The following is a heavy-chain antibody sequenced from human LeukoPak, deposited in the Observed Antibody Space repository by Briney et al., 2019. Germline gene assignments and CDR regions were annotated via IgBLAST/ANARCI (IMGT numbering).Heavy chain of an antibody. CDR2: ICPDGTGI. J-gene: IGHJ4*02. Sequence: PGGSLRLSCAASGFIFSLYSMHWVRQAPGKGPMWVSRICPDGTGISYADSVKARFTTSRDNAKNTVYLQMNGLREEDTAVYYCVRDFRSADYWGQGTLVTVSS. CDR1: GFIFSLYS. CDR3: VRDFRSADY. V-gene: IGHV3-74*01.